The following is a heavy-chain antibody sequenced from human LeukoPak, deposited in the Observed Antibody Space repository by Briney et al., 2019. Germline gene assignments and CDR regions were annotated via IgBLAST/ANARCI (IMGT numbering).Heavy chain of an antibody. J-gene: IGHJ4*02. CDR3: ARTNLGSGWRFDY. Sequence: PGGSLRLSCGASEFAFSDSYMTWIRQAPGKGLEWVSYISSSSSHTNYADSVKGRFTISRDNAKNSLYLQMNSLRAEDTAVYYCARTNLGSGWRFDYWGQGTLVTVSS. D-gene: IGHD6-19*01. V-gene: IGHV3-11*06. CDR2: ISSSSSHT. CDR1: EFAFSDSY.